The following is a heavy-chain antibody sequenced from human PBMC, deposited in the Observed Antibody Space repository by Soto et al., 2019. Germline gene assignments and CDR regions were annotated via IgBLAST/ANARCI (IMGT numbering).Heavy chain of an antibody. CDR1: GFTFSTYS. J-gene: IGHJ6*02. CDR3: ARRAV. V-gene: IGHV3-48*01. CDR2: ITTRSSTI. Sequence: EVQLVESGGGLVQPGGSLRLSCAASGFTFSTYSMNWVRQAPGKGLEWISYITTRSSTIYYADSVKGRFTISRDNAKNSLYLQMNSLRVEDTAVYYCARRAVWGQGTTVTV.